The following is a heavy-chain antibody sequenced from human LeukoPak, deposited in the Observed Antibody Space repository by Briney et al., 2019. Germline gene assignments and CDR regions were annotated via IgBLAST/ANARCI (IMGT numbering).Heavy chain of an antibody. D-gene: IGHD2-2*01. CDR1: GGSISSSNYY. J-gene: IGHJ6*04. Sequence: SETLSLTCIVSGGSISSSNYYWGWIRQSPGKGLEWIGSIYSRGSTYYNPSLKSRVIVSSDMSKNQFSLMLNSVTAADTAVYYCARGSSTGGMDVWGKGTTVTVSS. V-gene: IGHV4-39*07. CDR3: ARGSSTGGMDV. CDR2: IYSRGST.